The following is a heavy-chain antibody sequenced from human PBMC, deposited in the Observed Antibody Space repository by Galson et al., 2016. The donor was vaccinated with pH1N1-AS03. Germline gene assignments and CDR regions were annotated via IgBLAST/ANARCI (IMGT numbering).Heavy chain of an antibody. CDR3: ARGGADYIWGGYSGDY. CDR2: INTDGSST. J-gene: IGHJ4*02. V-gene: IGHV3-74*01. CDR1: GFPFSTYW. D-gene: IGHD3-16*01. Sequence: SLRLSCAASGFPFSTYWMHWVRQVPGKGPVWISRINTDGSSTDYADSVKGRFTISRDNAKEMVYLQMNRLRADETAVYYCARGGADYIWGGYSGDYWGQGILVTVSS.